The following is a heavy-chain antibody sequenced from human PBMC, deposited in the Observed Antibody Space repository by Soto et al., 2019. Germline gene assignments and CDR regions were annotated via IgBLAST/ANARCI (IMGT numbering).Heavy chain of an antibody. D-gene: IGHD3-10*01. CDR2: LDDSGRT. J-gene: IGHJ6*02. CDR1: GDSISTYY. V-gene: IGHV4-59*01. CDR3: ARENYYGSGTYFRLDL. Sequence: QVQLQESGPGLVKPSETLSLTCTVSGDSISTYYWSWIRQPPGKGLEWIGYLDDSGRTHYNPSLKSRVTLSVDTSKHQLSLKLTSVTAADPAVYYWARENYYGSGTYFRLDLWGQGTRVTVSS.